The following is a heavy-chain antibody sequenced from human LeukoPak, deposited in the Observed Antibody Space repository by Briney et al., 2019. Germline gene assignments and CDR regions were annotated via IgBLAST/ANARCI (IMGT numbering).Heavy chain of an antibody. CDR1: GFTFSSYA. D-gene: IGHD3-10*02. J-gene: IGHJ4*02. V-gene: IGHV3-23*01. CDR3: AKDRVPGPYVPTKVSGPFDY. CDR2: ISGSSGSA. Sequence: GGSLRLSCAASGFTFSSYAMSWVRQAPGKGLEWVSAISGSSGSAYYADSVKGRFTISRDNSKNTLYLQMNSLRAEDTAVYYCAKDRVPGPYVPTKVSGPFDYWGQGTLVTVSS.